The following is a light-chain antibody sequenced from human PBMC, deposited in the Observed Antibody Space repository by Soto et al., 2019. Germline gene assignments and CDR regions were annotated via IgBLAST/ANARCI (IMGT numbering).Light chain of an antibody. J-gene: IGKJ1*01. Sequence: DIVLTQSPGTLSLSPGERATLSCRANQTVSRNYLAWYQQKPGQTPRLLIYSASNKATVIPDRFCGSGSGTDFTLTITRLEPEDFGVYYCLQYATSRRTFGQGTRVDIK. CDR2: SAS. CDR3: LQYATSRRT. CDR1: QTVSRNY. V-gene: IGKV3-20*01.